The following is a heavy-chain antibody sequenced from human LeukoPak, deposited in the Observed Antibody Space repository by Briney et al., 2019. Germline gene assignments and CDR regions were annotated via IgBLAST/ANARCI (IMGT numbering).Heavy chain of an antibody. V-gene: IGHV3-48*01. CDR1: GFTFSSYS. CDR2: ISSSSSTI. Sequence: GGSLRLSCAASGFTFSSYSMNWVRQAPGKGLEWVLYISSSSSTIYYADSVKGRFTISRDNAKNSLYLQMNSLRAEDTAVYYCARDRLYTGAFDIWGQGTMVTVSS. J-gene: IGHJ3*02. CDR3: ARDRLYTGAFDI. D-gene: IGHD2-8*01.